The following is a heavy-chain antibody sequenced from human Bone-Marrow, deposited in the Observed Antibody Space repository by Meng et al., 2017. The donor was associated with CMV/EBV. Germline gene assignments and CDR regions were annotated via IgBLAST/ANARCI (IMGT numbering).Heavy chain of an antibody. D-gene: IGHD1-26*01. V-gene: IGHV3-7*01. CDR3: AKGPDGGTYYNHFYYGMDV. CDR2: IKGDGSEK. J-gene: IGHJ6*02. CDR1: GLSLRTFW. Sequence: GGSLRLSCAASGLSLRTFWMNWVRQAPGKGLEWVASIKGDGSEKYYVDSVKGRFTISRDNAKNSLYLQMNSLRAEDTAVYYWAKGPDGGTYYNHFYYGMDVWGQGTTVTGSS.